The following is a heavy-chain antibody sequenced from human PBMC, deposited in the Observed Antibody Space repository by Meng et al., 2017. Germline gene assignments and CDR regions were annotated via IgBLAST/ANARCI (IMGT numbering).Heavy chain of an antibody. V-gene: IGHV4-34*01. J-gene: IGHJ4*02. Sequence: SETLSLICAVYGGSFSGYYWSWIRQPPGKGLEWIGEINHSGSTNYNPSLKSRVTISVDTSKNQFSLKLSSVTAADTAVYYCAEGYSYGLFDYWGQGTLVTVSS. CDR1: GGSFSGYY. D-gene: IGHD5-18*01. CDR3: AEGYSYGLFDY. CDR2: INHSGST.